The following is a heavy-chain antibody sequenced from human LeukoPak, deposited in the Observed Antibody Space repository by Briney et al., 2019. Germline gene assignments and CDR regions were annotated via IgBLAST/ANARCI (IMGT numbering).Heavy chain of an antibody. CDR2: GDYSGGT. CDR1: GDSFSSVTDY. V-gene: IGHV4-39*07. J-gene: IGHJ4*02. Sequence: PSETRSLTCTVSGDSFSSVTDYWAWIRQPPGKGLEWIASGDYSGGTYYNPSLESRVAISADMSKNQFSLKLTSVTGADTAVYYCAGERGEEYSSGWYKRNYFDNWGQGIRVTVSS. D-gene: IGHD6-19*01. CDR3: AGERGEEYSSGWYKRNYFDN.